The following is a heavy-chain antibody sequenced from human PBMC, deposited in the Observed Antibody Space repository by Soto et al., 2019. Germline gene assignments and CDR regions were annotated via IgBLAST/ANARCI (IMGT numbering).Heavy chain of an antibody. Sequence: QVQLVESGGGLVKPGGSLRLSCAASGFTFSDYYMSWIRQAPGNGLEWVSYISSSGSTIYYADSVKGRFTISMDNAKHSLYVQMNSLRAEDRDVYYCAIGAGNYFYYRMDVWGQGTKVTDSS. CDR2: ISSSGSTI. CDR3: AIGAGNYFYYRMDV. J-gene: IGHJ6*02. V-gene: IGHV3-11*01. CDR1: GFTFSDYY.